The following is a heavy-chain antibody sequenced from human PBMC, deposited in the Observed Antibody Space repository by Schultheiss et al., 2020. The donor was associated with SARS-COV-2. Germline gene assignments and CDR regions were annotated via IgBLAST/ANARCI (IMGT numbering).Heavy chain of an antibody. Sequence: SETLSLTCAVYGGSFSGYYWSWIRQPPGKGLEWIGEINHSGSTNYNPSLKSRVTISVDTSKNQFSLKLSSVTAADTAVYYCARNVGVDIYYYYYYMDVWGKGTTVTVSS. J-gene: IGHJ6*03. CDR3: ARNVGVDIYYYYYYMDV. D-gene: IGHD3-9*01. CDR1: GGSFSGYY. V-gene: IGHV4-34*01. CDR2: INHSGST.